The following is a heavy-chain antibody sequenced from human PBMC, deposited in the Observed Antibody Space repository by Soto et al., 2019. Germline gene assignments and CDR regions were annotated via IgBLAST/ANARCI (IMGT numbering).Heavy chain of an antibody. J-gene: IGHJ6*02. Sequence: EVQLVESGGGLVEPGKSLRLSCVVSGFTYEDYAMHWVRQAPGKGLEWVSGISWNSASTGYADSVTGRFTISRDNAKNSLYFQMRNLTGDDTAMYYCVKDFRRYTNGLDVWGPGTSVTVSS. D-gene: IGHD5-18*01. V-gene: IGHV3-9*01. CDR2: ISWNSAST. CDR1: GFTYEDYA. CDR3: VKDFRRYTNGLDV.